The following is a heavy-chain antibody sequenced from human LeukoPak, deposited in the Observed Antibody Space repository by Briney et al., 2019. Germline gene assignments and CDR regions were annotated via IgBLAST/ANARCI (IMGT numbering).Heavy chain of an antibody. CDR2: ISRSGGST. V-gene: IGHV3-23*01. CDR1: GFTFSSYA. Sequence: GGSLRLSCAASGFTFSSYAMNWARQAPGKGLEWVSTISRSGGSTYYADSVKGRFTISRDNSKSTLYLQMNSLRAEDTAVYYCAKRARYCGGGSCYDDAFDIWGQGTMVTVSS. D-gene: IGHD2-15*01. J-gene: IGHJ3*02. CDR3: AKRARYCGGGSCYDDAFDI.